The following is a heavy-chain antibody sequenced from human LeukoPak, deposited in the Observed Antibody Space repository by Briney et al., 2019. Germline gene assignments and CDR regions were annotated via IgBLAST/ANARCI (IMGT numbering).Heavy chain of an antibody. CDR3: GREEIPPRGHVFYI. D-gene: IGHD5-24*01. J-gene: IGHJ3*02. V-gene: IGHV4-39*07. Sequence: PSETLSLTCTVSGGSISSSSYYWGWIRQPPGKGLEWIGSIYYSGSTYYNPSLKSRVTISVDTSKNQFSLKLSSVTAADTAFYYGGREEIPPRGHVFYIGAKGKMVTVFS. CDR1: GGSISSSSYY. CDR2: IYYSGST.